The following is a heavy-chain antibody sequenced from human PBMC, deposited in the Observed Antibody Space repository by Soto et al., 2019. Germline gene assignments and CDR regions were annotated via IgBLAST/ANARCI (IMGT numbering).Heavy chain of an antibody. CDR3: ARAPVYCSSTSCYANSNWLLDY. Sequence: ASVKVSCKASGYTFTSYYIHWVRQAPGQGLEWMGIINPSGGSTSYAQKFQGRVTMTRDTSTSTVYMELSSLRSEDTAVYYCARAPVYCSSTSCYANSNWLLDYWGQGTLVTVSS. CDR1: GYTFTSYY. D-gene: IGHD2-2*01. V-gene: IGHV1-46*03. J-gene: IGHJ4*02. CDR2: INPSGGST.